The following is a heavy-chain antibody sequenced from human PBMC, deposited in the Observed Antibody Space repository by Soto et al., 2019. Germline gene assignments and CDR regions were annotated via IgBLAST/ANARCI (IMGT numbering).Heavy chain of an antibody. Sequence: SVKVSCKAPGGTFSSYAISWVRQAPGQGLEWMGGIIPIFGTANYAQKFQGRVTITADESTSTGYMELSSLRSEDTAVHYCARSQGGSSSLDIYYYYYYGMDVWGQGTTVTVSS. J-gene: IGHJ6*02. D-gene: IGHD2-15*01. CDR3: ARSQGGSSSLDIYYYYYYGMDV. CDR2: IIPIFGTA. V-gene: IGHV1-69*13. CDR1: GGTFSSYA.